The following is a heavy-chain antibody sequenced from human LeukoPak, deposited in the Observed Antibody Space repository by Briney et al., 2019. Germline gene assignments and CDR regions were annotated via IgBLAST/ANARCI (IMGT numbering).Heavy chain of an antibody. J-gene: IGHJ4*02. V-gene: IGHV4-39*07. CDR2: ICYSGST. Sequence: SETLSLTCTVSDGSISSSSYYWGWIRQPPGKGLEWIGNICYSGSTYYNPSLKSRVTISVDTSKNQFSLKLSSVTAADTAVYYCARDQGRWLVRTFDYWGQGTLVTVSS. CDR3: ARDQGRWLVRTFDY. D-gene: IGHD6-19*01. CDR1: DGSISSSSYY.